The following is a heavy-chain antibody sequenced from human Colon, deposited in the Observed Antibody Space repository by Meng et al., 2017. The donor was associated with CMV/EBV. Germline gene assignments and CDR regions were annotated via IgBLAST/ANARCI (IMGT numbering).Heavy chain of an antibody. V-gene: IGHV3-30*04. CDR1: GFTFSSYA. CDR2: ISHDGSNR. CDR3: ARDQDYGSGSCFDN. Sequence: GGSLRLSCAASGFTFSSYAMHWVRQAPGKGLEWVAGISHDGSNRFYAASVKGRLTISRDNSKNTLFLQMNSLRAEDTAVYYCARDQDYGSGSCFDNWGQGTLVTVSS. D-gene: IGHD3-10*01. J-gene: IGHJ4*02.